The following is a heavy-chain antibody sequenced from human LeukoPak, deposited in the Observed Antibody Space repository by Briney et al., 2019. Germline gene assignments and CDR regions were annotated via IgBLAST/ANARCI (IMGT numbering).Heavy chain of an antibody. J-gene: IGHJ4*02. CDR1: GFTVGSNY. CDR2: ISYDGSNK. D-gene: IGHD5-12*01. V-gene: IGHV3-30*18. Sequence: GGSLRLSCAASGFTVGSNYMSWVRQAPGKGLEWVAVISYDGSNKYYADSVKGRFTISRDNSKNTLYLQMNSLRAEDTAIYYCAKTSRGNSGYDSPFDYWGQGTLVTVSS. CDR3: AKTSRGNSGYDSPFDY.